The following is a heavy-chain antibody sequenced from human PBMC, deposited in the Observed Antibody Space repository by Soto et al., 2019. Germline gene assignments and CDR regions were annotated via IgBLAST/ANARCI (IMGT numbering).Heavy chain of an antibody. CDR3: ARSRGYSYGPFDY. CDR1: GGSISSGGYS. J-gene: IGHJ4*02. V-gene: IGHV4-30-2*01. CDR2: IYHSGST. Sequence: QLQLQESGSGLVKPSQTLSLTCAVSGGSISSGGYSWSWILQPPGKGLEWIGYIYHSGSTYYNPSLKSRVTISVDRSKNQFSLKLSSVTAADTAVYYCARSRGYSYGPFDYWGQGTLVTVSS. D-gene: IGHD5-18*01.